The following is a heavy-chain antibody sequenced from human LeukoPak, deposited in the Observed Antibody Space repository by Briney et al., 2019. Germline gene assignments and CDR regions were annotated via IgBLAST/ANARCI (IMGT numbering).Heavy chain of an antibody. J-gene: IGHJ4*02. Sequence: GGSLRLSCAGSGFIFDGYSMNWVRQAPGKGLEWVSSISHTGEYIYYADSVKGRFIISRDNAKNSVFLQMNSLRAEDTAVYYCARGGLLGSYAHWGQGNLVIISS. D-gene: IGHD3-16*01. CDR3: ARGGLLGSYAH. V-gene: IGHV3-21*01. CDR1: GFIFDGYS. CDR2: ISHTGEYI.